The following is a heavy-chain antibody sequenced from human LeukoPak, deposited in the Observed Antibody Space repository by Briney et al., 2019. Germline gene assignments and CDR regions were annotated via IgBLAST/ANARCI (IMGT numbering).Heavy chain of an antibody. D-gene: IGHD3-22*01. CDR3: ARDQYYYDSSGYFPYYYYYYMDV. V-gene: IGHV3-30*02. J-gene: IGHJ6*03. CDR1: GFTFSSYG. CDR2: IRYDGSNK. Sequence: GGSLRLSCAASGFTFSSYGMHWVRQAPGKGLEWVAFIRYDGSNKYYADSVKGRFTIPRDNSKNTLYLQMNSLRAEDTAVYYCARDQYYYDSSGYFPYYYYYYMDVWGKGTTVTVSS.